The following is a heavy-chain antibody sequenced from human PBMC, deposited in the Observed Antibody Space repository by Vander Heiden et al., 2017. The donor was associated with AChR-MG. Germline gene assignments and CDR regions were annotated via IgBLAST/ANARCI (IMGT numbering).Heavy chain of an antibody. CDR2: ISGSGGST. J-gene: IGHJ4*02. CDR1: GLPFGRYA. D-gene: IGHD3-10*01. V-gene: IGHV3-23*01. CDR3: AKDQVLWFGELLPDFDY. Sequence: EVQLLESGGGWVQPGGSLRLSWQASGLPFGRYAMSWVRQAPGKGLEWVSAISGSGGSTYYADSVKGRFTISRDNSKNTLYLQMNSLRAEDTAVYYCAKDQVLWFGELLPDFDYWGQGTLVTVSS.